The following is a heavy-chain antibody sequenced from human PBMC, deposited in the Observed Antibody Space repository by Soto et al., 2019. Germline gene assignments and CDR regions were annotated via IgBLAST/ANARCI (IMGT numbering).Heavy chain of an antibody. J-gene: IGHJ4*02. CDR1: GFTFSSYG. V-gene: IGHV3-30*18. Sequence: PGGSLRLSCAASGFTFSSYGMHWVRQAPGKGLEWVAVISYDGSNKYYADSVKGRFTISRDNSKNTLYLQMNSLRAEDTAVYYCAKGAAAGPLDYWGQGTLVTVSS. D-gene: IGHD6-13*01. CDR2: ISYDGSNK. CDR3: AKGAAAGPLDY.